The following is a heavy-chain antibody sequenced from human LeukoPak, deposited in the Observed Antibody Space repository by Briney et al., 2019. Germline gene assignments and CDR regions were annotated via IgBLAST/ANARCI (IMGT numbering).Heavy chain of an antibody. CDR3: SRTTYYYGSGSYYKRDYYYYYMDG. D-gene: IGHD3-10*01. Sequence: SGTLSLTCAVSGGSISSSNWWSWVRQPPGKGLEWIGEIYHSGSTNYNPSLKSRVTISVDKSKNQFSLKLSSVTAADTAVYYCSRTTYYYGSGSYYKRDYYYYYMDGWGKGTTVTISS. CDR1: GGSISSSNW. J-gene: IGHJ6*03. V-gene: IGHV4-4*02. CDR2: IYHSGST.